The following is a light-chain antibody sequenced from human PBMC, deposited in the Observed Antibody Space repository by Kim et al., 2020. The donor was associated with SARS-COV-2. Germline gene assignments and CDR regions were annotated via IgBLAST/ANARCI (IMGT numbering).Light chain of an antibody. Sequence: SASGGDRVTIACRASQSISTWLGWYQQKPGKAPKLLIYEASNLESGVPSRFSGSGSGTEFTLTFNSLQPDDFAAYYCQQYITYGYTFGQGTKLAI. CDR2: EAS. J-gene: IGKJ2*01. CDR1: QSISTW. V-gene: IGKV1-5*03. CDR3: QQYITYGYT.